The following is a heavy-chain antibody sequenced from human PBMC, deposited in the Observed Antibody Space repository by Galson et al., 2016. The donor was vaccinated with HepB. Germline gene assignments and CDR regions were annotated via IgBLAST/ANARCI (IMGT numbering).Heavy chain of an antibody. CDR3: ARRSSPSSGCHYYFDY. CDR1: GFTVSTNY. V-gene: IGHV3-53*01. D-gene: IGHD6-19*01. Sequence: SLRLSCAASGFTVSTNYMSWVRQAPGKGLEWVSVIYSGGSTYYADSVKGRFTISRDNSKNTLYLQMNSLRAEDTAMYYCARRSSPSSGCHYYFDYWGQGTLVTVSS. CDR2: IYSGGST. J-gene: IGHJ4*02.